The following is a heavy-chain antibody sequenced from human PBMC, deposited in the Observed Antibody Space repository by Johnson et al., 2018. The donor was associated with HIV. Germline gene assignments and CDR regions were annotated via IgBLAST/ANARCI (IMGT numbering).Heavy chain of an antibody. J-gene: IGHJ3*02. V-gene: IGHV3-21*01. CDR3: ARSGGVAGLDAFDI. D-gene: IGHD6-19*01. CDR1: GFTFDDYA. Sequence: VQLVESGGGVVQPGRSLRLSCAASGFTFDDYAMHWVRQAPGKGLEWVSAISGSGGSTYYADSVKGRFTISRDNAKNSLYLQVNSLRAEDTAVYYCARSGGVAGLDAFDIWGQGTMVTVSS. CDR2: ISGSGGST.